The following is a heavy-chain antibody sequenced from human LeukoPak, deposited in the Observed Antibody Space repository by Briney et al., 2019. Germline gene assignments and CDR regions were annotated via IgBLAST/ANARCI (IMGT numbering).Heavy chain of an antibody. CDR3: ARGSGWYGIGDD. V-gene: IGHV4-39*07. Sequence: SETLSLTCTVSGGSISSSSYYWGWIRQPPGKGLEWIGSMYSSGSTYYNPSLKSRVTISVDTSKNQFSLKLSSVTAADTAVYYCARGSGWYGIGDDWGQGTLVTVSS. CDR1: GGSISSSSYY. J-gene: IGHJ4*02. D-gene: IGHD6-19*01. CDR2: MYSSGST.